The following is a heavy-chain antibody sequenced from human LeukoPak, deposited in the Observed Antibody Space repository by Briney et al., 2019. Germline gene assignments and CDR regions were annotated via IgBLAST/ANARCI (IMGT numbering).Heavy chain of an antibody. J-gene: IGHJ4*02. CDR3: ARDPHPRSTVTMTIDY. CDR1: GFTFSSYA. V-gene: IGHV3-30-3*01. CDR2: ISYDGSNK. Sequence: GGALGLSCAASGFTFSSYAMHWGRQAPGKGLEGVAVISYDGSNKYYADSVKGRFTISRDNSKNTLYLQMNSLRAEDTAVYYCARDPHPRSTVTMTIDYWGQGTLVTVSS. D-gene: IGHD4-17*01.